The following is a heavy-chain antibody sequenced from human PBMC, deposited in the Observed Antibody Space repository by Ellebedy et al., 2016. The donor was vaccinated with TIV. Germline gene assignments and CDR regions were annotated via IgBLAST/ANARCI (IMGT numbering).Heavy chain of an antibody. V-gene: IGHV1-8*01. CDR1: GYIFTALD. Sequence: AASVKVSCKASGYIFTALDINWVRQAPGQGLEWMGWMSPNRGYTGFALKFRGRVTLTRDISISTAYMELSSLTSDDTAVYYCARGVVAGVDYWGQGTLVTVSS. CDR3: ARGVVAGVDY. D-gene: IGHD2-15*01. CDR2: MSPNRGYT. J-gene: IGHJ4*02.